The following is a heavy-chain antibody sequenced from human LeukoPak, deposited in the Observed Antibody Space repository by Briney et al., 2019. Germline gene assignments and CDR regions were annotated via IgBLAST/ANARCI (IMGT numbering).Heavy chain of an antibody. Sequence: SETLSLTCAVSGGSISSGSYSWSWIRQPPGKGLEWIGYIYHSGCTYYNPSIKSRVTISVDRSKNQFSLKLSSLTAADTAVYYCASSDLRFGESARWYFGYWGQGTLVTVSS. D-gene: IGHD3-10*01. J-gene: IGHJ4*02. CDR2: IYHSGCT. V-gene: IGHV4-30-2*01. CDR3: ASSDLRFGESARWYFGY. CDR1: GGSISSGSYS.